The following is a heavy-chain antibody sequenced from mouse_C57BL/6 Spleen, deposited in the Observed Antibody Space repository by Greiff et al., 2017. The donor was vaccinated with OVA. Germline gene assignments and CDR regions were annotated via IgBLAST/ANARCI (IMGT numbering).Heavy chain of an antibody. CDR1: GYTFPSYW. CDR2: ISPGNSDT. Sequence: VQLQQSGTVLARPGASVKMSCKTSGYTFPSYWLPWVKQRPGQGLEWIGAISPGNSDTSYNQKFTGKAKLTAVTSASTAYMELSSLTNEDSAVYYCTRSDYYGSSHWYFDVWGTGTTVTVSS. D-gene: IGHD1-1*01. V-gene: IGHV1-5*01. J-gene: IGHJ1*03. CDR3: TRSDYYGSSHWYFDV.